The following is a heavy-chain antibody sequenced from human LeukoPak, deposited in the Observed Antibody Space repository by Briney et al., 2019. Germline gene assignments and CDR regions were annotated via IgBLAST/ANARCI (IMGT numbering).Heavy chain of an antibody. J-gene: IGHJ4*02. D-gene: IGHD6-13*01. CDR1: GGSFSGYY. V-gene: IGHV4-34*01. CDR3: ARGPGYSSSYYFDY. CDR2: INHSGST. Sequence: SETLSLTCAVYGGSFSGYYWSWIRQPPGKGLEWIGEINHSGSTNYNPSLKCRVTISVDTSKNQFSLKLSSVTAADTAVYYCARGPGYSSSYYFDYWGQGTLVTVSS.